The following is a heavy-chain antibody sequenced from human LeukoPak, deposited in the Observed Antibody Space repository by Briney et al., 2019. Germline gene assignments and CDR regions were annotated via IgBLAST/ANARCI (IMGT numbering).Heavy chain of an antibody. V-gene: IGHV1-2*02. CDR1: GYTVTDYY. J-gene: IGHJ3*02. CDR3: ARDSGPIRGALDI. D-gene: IGHD3-10*01. CDR2: INPASGET. Sequence: ASVKVSCKASGYTVTDYYIHWVRQTPGQGLEWMGWINPASGETRSSEKFQGRVTMTRDTSITTVYMELNTLRSDDTALYYCARDSGPIRGALDIWGQGTM.